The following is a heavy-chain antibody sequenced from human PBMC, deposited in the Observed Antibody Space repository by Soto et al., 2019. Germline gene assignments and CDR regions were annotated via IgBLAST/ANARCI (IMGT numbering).Heavy chain of an antibody. CDR3: ARGIAARPRNYYYYGMDV. CDR1: GGTFSSYA. J-gene: IGHJ6*02. CDR2: IIPIFGTA. D-gene: IGHD6-6*01. Sequence: SVKVSCKASGGTFSSYAISWVRQAPGQGLEWMGGIIPIFGTANYAQKFQGRVTITADESTSTAYMELSSLRSEDTAVYYCARGIAARPRNYYYYGMDVWSQGTTVTVSS. V-gene: IGHV1-69*13.